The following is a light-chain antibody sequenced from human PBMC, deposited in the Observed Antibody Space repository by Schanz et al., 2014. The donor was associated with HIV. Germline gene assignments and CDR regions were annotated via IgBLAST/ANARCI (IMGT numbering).Light chain of an antibody. CDR1: SSDIGGSNY. V-gene: IGLV2-8*01. CDR3: SSYTSSSTLE. J-gene: IGLJ2*01. Sequence: QSALTQPPSASGSPGQSVTISCTGTSSDIGGSNYVSWYQQYPGKAPRVMIYEVTRRPSGVPDRFSGSKSGNTASLTVSGLQAEDEADYYCSSYTSSSTLEFGGGTKVTVL. CDR2: EVT.